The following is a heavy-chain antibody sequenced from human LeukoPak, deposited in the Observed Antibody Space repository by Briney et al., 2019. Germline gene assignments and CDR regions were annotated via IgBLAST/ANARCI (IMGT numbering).Heavy chain of an antibody. Sequence: PGGSLRLSCAASGFTFDDYGMSWVRQAPGKGLEWVSGINWNGGSTGYADSVKGRFTVSRDNAKNSLYLQMNSLRAEDTAVYYCAELGITMIGGVWGKGTTVTISS. D-gene: IGHD3-10*02. J-gene: IGHJ6*04. CDR1: GFTFDDYG. CDR2: INWNGGST. CDR3: AELGITMIGGV. V-gene: IGHV3-20*04.